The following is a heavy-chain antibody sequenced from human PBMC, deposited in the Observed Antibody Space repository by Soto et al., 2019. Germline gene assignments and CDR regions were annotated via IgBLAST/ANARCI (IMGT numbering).Heavy chain of an antibody. CDR1: GFTFTNAW. V-gene: IGHV3-15*07. Sequence: GSLRLSCAASGFTFTNAWINWVRQAPGKGLEWVGRIKSKTDGGTTDYAEPVKGRFAISRDDSNNMVYLQMNSLKIEDTAVYYCTTDSYSTIIIVRFDYWGHGTLVTVPQ. D-gene: IGHD3-22*01. CDR3: TTDSYSTIIIVRFDY. CDR2: IKSKTDGGTT. J-gene: IGHJ4*01.